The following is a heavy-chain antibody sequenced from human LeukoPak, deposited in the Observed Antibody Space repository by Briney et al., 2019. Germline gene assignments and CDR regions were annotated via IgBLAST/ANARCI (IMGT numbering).Heavy chain of an antibody. CDR1: GGSISSYY. CDR3: ARQGYSSGWSPVYYMDV. Sequence: PSETLSLTCTVSGGSISSYYWSWIRQPPGKGLEWIGDIYYSGRTNYNPSVKSRVTISLDTSKNQFSLKLRSVTAADTAVYYCARQGYSSGWSPVYYMDVWGKGTTVTVSS. CDR2: IYYSGRT. V-gene: IGHV4-59*08. D-gene: IGHD6-19*01. J-gene: IGHJ6*03.